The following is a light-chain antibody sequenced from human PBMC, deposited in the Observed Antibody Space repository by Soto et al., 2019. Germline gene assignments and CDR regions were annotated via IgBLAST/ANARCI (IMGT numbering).Light chain of an antibody. J-gene: IGKJ4*01. CDR1: QNISPW. Sequence: GDSVTIACRASQNISPWLAWYQQKPGKAPKLLIYGASSLEGGVPSRFSGSGSGTDFTLTISSLEPEDFAVYYCQQRSNWLTFGGGTKVDIK. CDR2: GAS. V-gene: IGKV1-5*01. CDR3: QQRSNWLT.